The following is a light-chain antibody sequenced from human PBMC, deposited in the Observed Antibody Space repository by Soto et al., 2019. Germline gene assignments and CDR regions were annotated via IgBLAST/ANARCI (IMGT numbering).Light chain of an antibody. CDR3: NSYTTSSTLV. CDR2: EVT. V-gene: IGLV2-14*03. CDR1: SSDVGGYNF. J-gene: IGLJ1*01. Sequence: QSVLTQPASVSGSPGQSITVSCTGTSSDVGGYNFVSWYQQHPGKAPKLMIYEVTSRPSGVSNRFSGSKSGNTASLTISGLQAEDEADHYCNSYTTSSTLVFGTGTKLTVL.